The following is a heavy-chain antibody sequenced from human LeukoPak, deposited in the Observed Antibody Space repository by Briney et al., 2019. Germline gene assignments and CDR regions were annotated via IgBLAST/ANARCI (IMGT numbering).Heavy chain of an antibody. V-gene: IGHV4-34*01. CDR3: ATLAVAGPY. CDR1: GGSFSGYY. D-gene: IGHD6-19*01. Sequence: SETLSLTCAVYGGSFSGYYWSWIRQPPGKGLEWIGEINHSGSTNYNPSLKSRVTISVDTSKNQFSLKLSSVTAADTAVYYCATLAVAGPYWGRGTLVTVSS. CDR2: INHSGST. J-gene: IGHJ4*02.